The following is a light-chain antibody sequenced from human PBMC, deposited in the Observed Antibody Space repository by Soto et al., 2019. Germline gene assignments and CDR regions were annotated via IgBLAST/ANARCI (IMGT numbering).Light chain of an antibody. Sequence: QSVLTQPASVSAAPGQKVTISCSGSSSNIGNNFVSWYQQLPKTAPKLLIFDNNKRPSGIPDRFSGSKSGTSATLGITGLQTGDEADYYCGTWDTSLNAYVFGSGTKVTVL. CDR3: GTWDTSLNAYV. CDR1: SSNIGNNF. J-gene: IGLJ1*01. V-gene: IGLV1-51*01. CDR2: DNN.